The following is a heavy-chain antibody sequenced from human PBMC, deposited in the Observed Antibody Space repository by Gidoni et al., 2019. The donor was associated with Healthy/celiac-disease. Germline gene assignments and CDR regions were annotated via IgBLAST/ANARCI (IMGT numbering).Heavy chain of an antibody. CDR3: ARVGPDYYDRSMDV. CDR1: GGTFSSYA. V-gene: IGHV1-69*01. D-gene: IGHD3-22*01. J-gene: IGHJ6*02. CDR2: IISIFGTA. Sequence: QVQLVQSGAEVTKPGSSVKVSCKAHGGTFSSYAISWVRQAPGQGLEWMGGIISIFGTANNAKQFQGRVTITADESTGTAHMELSSLRSEDTAVYYCARVGPDYYDRSMDVWGQGTTVTVSS.